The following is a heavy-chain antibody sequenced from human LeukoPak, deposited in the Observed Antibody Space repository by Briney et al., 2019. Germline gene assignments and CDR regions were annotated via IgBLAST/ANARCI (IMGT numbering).Heavy chain of an antibody. J-gene: IGHJ4*02. CDR3: ARIGYCSGGSCYQPYYFDY. CDR1: GYTFTSYG. Sequence: ASVKVSCKASGYTFTSYGISWVRQAPGQGLEWMGWISVYNGNTNYAQKLQGRVTMTTDTSTSTAYMELRSLRSDDTAVYYCARIGYCSGGSCYQPYYFDYWGQGTLVTVSS. V-gene: IGHV1-18*01. D-gene: IGHD2-15*01. CDR2: ISVYNGNT.